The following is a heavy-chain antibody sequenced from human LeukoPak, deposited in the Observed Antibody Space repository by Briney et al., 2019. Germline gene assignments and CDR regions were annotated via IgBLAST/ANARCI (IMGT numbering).Heavy chain of an antibody. J-gene: IGHJ4*02. CDR2: IFYNGIT. CDR3: ARQGYTSSRQVDY. Sequence: ASETLSLTCTVSGDSISTSNYYWGWIRQPPGKGLEWIGSIFYNGITYYNPSLKSRVTISVDTSKNQFSLKLSSVTAADTAVYYCARQGYTSSRQVDYWGQGTLVTVSS. D-gene: IGHD6-6*01. CDR1: GDSISTSNYY. V-gene: IGHV4-39*01.